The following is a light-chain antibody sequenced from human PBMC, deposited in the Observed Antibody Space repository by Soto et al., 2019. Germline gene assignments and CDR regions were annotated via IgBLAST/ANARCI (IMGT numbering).Light chain of an antibody. CDR3: HQRQSWPRT. J-gene: IGKJ1*01. Sequence: VLSQSPATLSSFPGDRVTLSCRASQYINTRLAWYQHRPGQAPRLLIYQTSLRAAGIPARFSASGSGTDFTLTISDVQPEDFALYYCHQRQSWPRTFGQGTKVDI. CDR2: QTS. V-gene: IGKV3-11*01. CDR1: QYINTR.